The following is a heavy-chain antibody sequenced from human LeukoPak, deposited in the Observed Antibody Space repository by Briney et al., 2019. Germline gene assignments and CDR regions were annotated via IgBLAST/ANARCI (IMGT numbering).Heavy chain of an antibody. Sequence: ASVKVSCKASGYTFTGYYMHWVRQAPGQGLEWMGWINPNSGGTNYAQKFQSRVTMTRDTSISTAYMELSRLRSDDTAVYYCARDKDTDYYYGMDVWGQGTTVTVSS. D-gene: IGHD2-15*01. CDR1: GYTFTGYY. J-gene: IGHJ6*02. CDR2: INPNSGGT. V-gene: IGHV1-2*02. CDR3: ARDKDTDYYYGMDV.